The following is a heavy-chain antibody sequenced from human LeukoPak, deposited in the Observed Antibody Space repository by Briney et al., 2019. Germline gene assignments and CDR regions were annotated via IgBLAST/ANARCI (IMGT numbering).Heavy chain of an antibody. V-gene: IGHV1-8*01. D-gene: IGHD4-17*01. J-gene: IGHJ4*02. Sequence: ASVKVSCKASGYTFTSYDINWVRQATGPGLEWMGWMNPKSGNTGYAQKFQGRVTMTRNTSISTAYMELSSLRSEDTAVYYCARGLRRNRRYYFDYWGQGTLVTVSS. CDR3: ARGLRRNRRYYFDY. CDR2: MNPKSGNT. CDR1: GYTFTSYD.